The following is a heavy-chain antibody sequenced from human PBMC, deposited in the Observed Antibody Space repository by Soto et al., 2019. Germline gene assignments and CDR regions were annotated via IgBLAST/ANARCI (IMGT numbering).Heavy chain of an antibody. J-gene: IGHJ4*02. CDR2: ISSSGTTI. V-gene: IGHV3-48*03. CDR3: VRFGGAAAGPGDY. CDR1: EFTFSSYE. D-gene: IGHD6-13*01. Sequence: GGSLRLSCVASEFTFSSYEMNWVRQAPGKGLEWVSYISSSGTTIYYTDSVKGRFTISRDNAKKSLYLQMNSLRAEDTAVYYCVRFGGAAAGPGDYWGQGTLVTVST.